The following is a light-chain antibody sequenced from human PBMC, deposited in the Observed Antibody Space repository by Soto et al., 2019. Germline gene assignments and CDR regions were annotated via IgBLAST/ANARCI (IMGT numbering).Light chain of an antibody. CDR1: QDITNF. V-gene: IGKV1-33*01. J-gene: IGKJ1*01. CDR3: QQYDILPWT. Sequence: DIQMTQSPSSLSASVGDRVTITCQASQDITNFLNWYQQKPGKAPKLLIYVASTLETGVPSRFSGSGSGTDFTFTISSLQPEDIATYYCQQYDILPWTFGQGIKEEIK. CDR2: VAS.